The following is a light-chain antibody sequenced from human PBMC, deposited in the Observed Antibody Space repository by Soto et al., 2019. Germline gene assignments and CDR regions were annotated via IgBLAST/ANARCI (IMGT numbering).Light chain of an antibody. V-gene: IGLV2-8*01. J-gene: IGLJ1*01. CDR1: ASDIGGYSF. CDR3: SAHGGTNPYV. Sequence: QSALTQPPSASGSPGQPVAISCTGTASDIGGYSFVSWYQQHPGKAPKLLIYDVNKRPSGVPDRFSGSKSGNTASLTVSGLQAEDEAEYYCSAHGGTNPYVFGTGTKLTV. CDR2: DVN.